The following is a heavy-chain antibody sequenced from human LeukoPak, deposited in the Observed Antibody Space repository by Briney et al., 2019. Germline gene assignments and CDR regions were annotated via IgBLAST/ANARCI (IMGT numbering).Heavy chain of an antibody. CDR1: GFTFSSYS. CDR3: ARDRIGLELY. CDR2: ISGSSSYI. J-gene: IGHJ4*02. D-gene: IGHD1-7*01. Sequence: PGGSLRLSCAASGFTFSSYSMNWVRQAPGKGLEWVSSISGSSSYIYYADSVKGRFTISRDNAKNSLYLQMNSLRAEDTAVYYCARDRIGLELYWGQGTLVTVSS. V-gene: IGHV3-21*01.